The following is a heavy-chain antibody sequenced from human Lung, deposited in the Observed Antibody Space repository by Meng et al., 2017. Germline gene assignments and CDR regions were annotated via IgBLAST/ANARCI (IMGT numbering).Heavy chain of an antibody. Sequence: RVVSGGGLVKPGGYLILSWVASGFSSTDARMSWVRQAPGKGLEWVGRIKSNSDGGTTDYAATVRGRFTISRDDTKNTLYLQMNSLITEDTAVYFCATGAAAADHWGQGTLVTVSS. D-gene: IGHD6-13*01. V-gene: IGHV3-15*01. J-gene: IGHJ4*02. CDR3: ATGAAAADH. CDR2: IKSNSDGGTT. CDR1: GFSSTDAR.